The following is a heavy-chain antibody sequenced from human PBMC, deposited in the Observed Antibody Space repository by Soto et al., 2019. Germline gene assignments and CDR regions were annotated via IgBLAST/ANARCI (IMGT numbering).Heavy chain of an antibody. J-gene: IGHJ2*01. D-gene: IGHD3-16*01. CDR2: ISYDGNQT. CDR3: ARDGWGSNWYFDL. CDR1: GFSLRTYG. V-gene: IGHV3-30*03. Sequence: GGSLRLSCEASGFSLRTYGMHWVRQAPGKGLEGVAVISYDGNQTYYADSVKGRFTISKDKSKRTLFLQMNSLRVDDTAVYYCARDGWGSNWYFDLWGRGTLVTVSS.